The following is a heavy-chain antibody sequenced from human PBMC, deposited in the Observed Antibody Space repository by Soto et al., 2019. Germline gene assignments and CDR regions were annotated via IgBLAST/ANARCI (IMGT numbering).Heavy chain of an antibody. CDR1: GGSISSYY. D-gene: IGHD3-22*01. Sequence: PSETLSLTCTVSGGSISSYYWSWIRQPPGKGLEWIGYIYYSGSTNYNPSLKSRVTISVDTSKNQFSLKLSSVTAADTAVYYCARHTPAYYYDSSGSGAFDYWGQGTLVTVSS. CDR3: ARHTPAYYYDSSGSGAFDY. V-gene: IGHV4-59*08. J-gene: IGHJ4*02. CDR2: IYYSGST.